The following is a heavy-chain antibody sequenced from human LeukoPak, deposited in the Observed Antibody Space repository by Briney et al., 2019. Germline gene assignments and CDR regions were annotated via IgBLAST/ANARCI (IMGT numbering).Heavy chain of an antibody. D-gene: IGHD3-16*01. Sequence: NTGGSLRLSCAASGFTFSTYNMNWVRQGQGMGRVWVSIISGASTYMYYADSVKGRFTISRDNAKNSLYLQMNSLRPDDTAVYYCARDLASGDYWGQGTLVTVSS. CDR3: ARDLASGDY. V-gene: IGHV3-21*01. J-gene: IGHJ4*02. CDR1: GFTFSTYN. CDR2: ISGASTYM.